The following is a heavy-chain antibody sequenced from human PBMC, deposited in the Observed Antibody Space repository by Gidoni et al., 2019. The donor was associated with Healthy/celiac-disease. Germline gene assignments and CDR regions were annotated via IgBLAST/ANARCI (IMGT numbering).Heavy chain of an antibody. V-gene: IGHV3-33*01. Sequence: QVQLVESGGGVVRPGRSLRLSCAASGFPFMSYGMHRVRQAPGKGLEWVAVIWYDGSNKYYADSVKGRFTISRDNSKNTLYLQMNSLRAEDTAVYYCARDLASHAFDIWGQGTMVTVSS. J-gene: IGHJ3*02. D-gene: IGHD3-16*01. CDR3: ARDLASHAFDI. CDR1: GFPFMSYG. CDR2: IWYDGSNK.